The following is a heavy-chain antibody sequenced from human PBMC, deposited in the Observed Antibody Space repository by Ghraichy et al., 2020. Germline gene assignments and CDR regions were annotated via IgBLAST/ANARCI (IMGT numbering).Heavy chain of an antibody. CDR3: VRGYISDSSGSNFDY. V-gene: IGHV3-48*02. Sequence: GGSLRLSCAASDFTFSTYSMNWVRQAPGKGLEWLSYISSSGTTIYYADSVKGRFTISRDNAENSLYLQMNSLRDDDTALYYCVRGYISDSSGSNFDYWGQGTLVTVSS. J-gene: IGHJ4*02. CDR2: ISSSGTTI. CDR1: DFTFSTYS. D-gene: IGHD3-22*01.